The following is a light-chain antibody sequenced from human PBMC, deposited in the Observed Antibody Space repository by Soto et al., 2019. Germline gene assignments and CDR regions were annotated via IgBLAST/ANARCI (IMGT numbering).Light chain of an antibody. Sequence: DLQMTQSRTTLSSFVGDRVTITCRASQSIGVWLAWYQQKPGKAPKLLIYDASNLQTGVPSRFSGSGSGTEFTLTISSLQPDDFATYYCQQYDVDSGTFGQGTKVDIK. CDR2: DAS. CDR3: QQYDVDSGT. J-gene: IGKJ1*01. V-gene: IGKV1-5*01. CDR1: QSIGVW.